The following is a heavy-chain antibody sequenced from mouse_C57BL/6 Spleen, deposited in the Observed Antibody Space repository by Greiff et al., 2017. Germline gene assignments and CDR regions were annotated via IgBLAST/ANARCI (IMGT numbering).Heavy chain of an antibody. CDR2: ISSGGDYI. D-gene: IGHD2-3*01. Sequence: DVQLVESGEGLVKPGGSLKLSCAASGFTFSSYAMSWVRQTPEKRLEWVAYISSGGDYIYYADTVKGRFTISRDNARNTLYLQMSSLKSEDTAMYYCTRAEAIYDGYYDYAMDYWGQGTSVTVSS. J-gene: IGHJ4*01. V-gene: IGHV5-9-1*02. CDR1: GFTFSSYA. CDR3: TRAEAIYDGYYDYAMDY.